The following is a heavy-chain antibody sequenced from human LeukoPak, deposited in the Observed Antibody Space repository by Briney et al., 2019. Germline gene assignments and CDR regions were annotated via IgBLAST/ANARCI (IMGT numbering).Heavy chain of an antibody. CDR1: GYSISSGYY. V-gene: IGHV4-38-2*01. J-gene: IGHJ4*02. CDR2: IYQSGST. Sequence: PSETLSLTCAVSGYSISSGYYWGWIRQPPGKGLEWIGSIYQSGSTYYNPSLKSRVTISVDTSKNQFYLKLSSVTAADTAVYYCASVQVYYYGSGSYHAYYYFDYWGQGTLVTVSS. D-gene: IGHD3-10*01. CDR3: ASVQVYYYGSGSYHAYYYFDY.